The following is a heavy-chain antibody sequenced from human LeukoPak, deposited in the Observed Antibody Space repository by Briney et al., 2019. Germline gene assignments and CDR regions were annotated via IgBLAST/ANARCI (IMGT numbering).Heavy chain of an antibody. CDR1: VYTFTSYG. D-gene: IGHD2-2*01. CDR3: ARDRGHAYYSSTSCSYYYYYYMDV. Sequence: AAVKVSCMASVYTFTSYGISWVRQAPGQGVEWMGWISAYNGNTNYAQKLQGRVTITTDTSTSPAYMELRSLRSADTAVYYCARDRGHAYYSSTSCSYYYYYYMDVWGKGTPVTVSS. V-gene: IGHV1-18*01. CDR2: ISAYNGNT. J-gene: IGHJ6*03.